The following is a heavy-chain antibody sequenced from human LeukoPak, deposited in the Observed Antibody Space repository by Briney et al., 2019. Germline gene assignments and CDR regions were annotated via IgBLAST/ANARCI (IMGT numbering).Heavy chain of an antibody. CDR1: GYTLTELS. CDR3: ATHGPTVTPLGY. J-gene: IGHJ4*02. V-gene: IGHV1-24*01. CDR2: FDPEDGET. D-gene: IGHD4-17*01. Sequence: ASVKVSCKVSGYTLTELSMHWVRQAPGKGLEWMGGFDPEDGETIYAQKFQGRVTMTEDTSTDTAYMELSSLRSEDTAVYYCATHGPTVTPLGYWDQGALVTVSS.